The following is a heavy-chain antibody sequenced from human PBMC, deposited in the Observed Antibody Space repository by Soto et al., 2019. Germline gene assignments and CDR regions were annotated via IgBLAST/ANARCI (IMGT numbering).Heavy chain of an antibody. D-gene: IGHD2-21*01. CDR3: ARAFPHLSGCYYGMYV. J-gene: IGHJ6*04. V-gene: IGHV4-31*03. Sequence: SETLSLTCTVSVGSISSGGYCWSWILQHPGTGLGWIVYIYYSGSTYDNPSLTSRATISVDTSKNQFSLKMSSVTAAETAVYYCARAFPHLSGCYYGMYVWGEGSTVTVSS. CDR2: IYYSGST. CDR1: VGSISSGGYC.